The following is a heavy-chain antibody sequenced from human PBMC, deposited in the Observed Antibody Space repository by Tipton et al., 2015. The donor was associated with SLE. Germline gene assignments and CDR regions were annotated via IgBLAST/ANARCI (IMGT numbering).Heavy chain of an antibody. Sequence: TLSLTCTVSGVSITSSGFYWGWVRQPPGKGLEWIGSVYYSGHTYYNPSLKSRVTISVDTSKNQFSLKLNTVTAADTAVYYCARKGEGEGPTYYYGMDVWGQGTTVTVSS. J-gene: IGHJ6*02. CDR2: VYYSGHT. CDR3: ARKGEGEGPTYYYGMDV. D-gene: IGHD3-16*01. V-gene: IGHV4-39*07. CDR1: GVSITSSGFY.